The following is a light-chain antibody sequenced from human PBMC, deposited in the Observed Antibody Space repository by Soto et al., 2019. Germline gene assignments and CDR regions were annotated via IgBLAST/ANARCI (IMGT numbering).Light chain of an antibody. J-gene: IGKJ4*01. CDR2: GAS. V-gene: IGKV1-12*01. CDR3: QQADSFPLT. CDR1: QGISRW. Sequence: DIQMTQSPSSVSASVGDRVTMTCRASQGISRWLVWYQQKPGKAPKLLIYGASSVQSGVPSRFSGSGSGTDFTLTISSLQPDDVATYYCQQADSFPLTFGGGTKVEIK.